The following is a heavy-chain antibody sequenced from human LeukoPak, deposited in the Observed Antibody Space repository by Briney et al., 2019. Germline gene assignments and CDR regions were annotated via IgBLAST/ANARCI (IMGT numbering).Heavy chain of an antibody. D-gene: IGHD6-13*01. Sequence: PETLSLTRTVSGGSISSYYWSWIRQPPGKGLEWIGYIYYSGSTNYNPSLKSRVTISVDTSKNQFSLKLSSVTAADTAVYYCAREVGGYSSSWYGDYFDYWGQGTLVTISS. J-gene: IGHJ4*02. CDR1: GGSISSYY. CDR3: AREVGGYSSSWYGDYFDY. CDR2: IYYSGST. V-gene: IGHV4-59*01.